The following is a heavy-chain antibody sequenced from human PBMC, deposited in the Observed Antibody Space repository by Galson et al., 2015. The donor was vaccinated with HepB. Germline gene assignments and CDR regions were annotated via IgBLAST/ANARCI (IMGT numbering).Heavy chain of an antibody. CDR3: VRADFGVAIPYTTFDF. Sequence: SLRLSCAASGFTFTTYSFSWVRQAPGKGLEWVSSISSSGRYIYYADSPQGRFTISRDNAKNSLYLQMNSLRAEDTAMYYCVRADFGVAIPYTTFDFWGQGALVTVSS. V-gene: IGHV3-21*01. CDR2: ISSSGRYI. CDR1: GFTFTTYS. D-gene: IGHD3-3*01. J-gene: IGHJ4*02.